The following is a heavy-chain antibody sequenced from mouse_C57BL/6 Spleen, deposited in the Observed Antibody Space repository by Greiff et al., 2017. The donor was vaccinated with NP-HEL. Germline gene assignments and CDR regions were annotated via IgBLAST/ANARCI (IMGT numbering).Heavy chain of an antibody. D-gene: IGHD2-4*01. J-gene: IGHJ3*01. CDR3: ARLIYYDYEDWFAY. CDR1: GYSITSGYY. Sequence: ESGPGLVKPSQSLSLTCSVTGYSITSGYYWNWIRQFPGNKLEWMGYISYDGSNNYKPSLKNRISITRDTSKNQFFLKLNSVTTEDTATYYCARLIYYDYEDWFAYWGQGTLVTVSA. V-gene: IGHV3-6*01. CDR2: ISYDGSN.